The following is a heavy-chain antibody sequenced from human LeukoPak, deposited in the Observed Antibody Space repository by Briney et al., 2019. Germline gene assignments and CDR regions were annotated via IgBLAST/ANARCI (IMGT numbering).Heavy chain of an antibody. J-gene: IGHJ3*02. Sequence: GGSLRLSCAASGFTFSSYSMNWVRQAPGKELEWVSYISSSSSTIYYADSVKGRFTISRDNAKNSLYLQMNSLRAEDTAVYYCARDFIAAALDAFDIWGQGTMVTVSS. D-gene: IGHD6-13*01. CDR1: GFTFSSYS. CDR3: ARDFIAAALDAFDI. CDR2: ISSSSSTI. V-gene: IGHV3-48*04.